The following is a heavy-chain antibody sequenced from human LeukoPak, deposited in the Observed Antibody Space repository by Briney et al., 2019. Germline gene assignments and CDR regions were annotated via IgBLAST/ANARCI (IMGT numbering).Heavy chain of an antibody. D-gene: IGHD1/OR15-1a*01. CDR1: GYTFTSYD. CDR3: ARMNKSDIRNWFDP. CDR2: MKPNSGNT. J-gene: IGHJ5*02. Sequence: ASVKVSCKASGYTFTSYDINWVRQATGQGLEWMGWMKPNSGNTGYSQKFQGRVIITRNTSITTAYMELSSLSSEDTAVYYCARMNKSDIRNWFDPWGQGTLVTVSS. V-gene: IGHV1-8*01.